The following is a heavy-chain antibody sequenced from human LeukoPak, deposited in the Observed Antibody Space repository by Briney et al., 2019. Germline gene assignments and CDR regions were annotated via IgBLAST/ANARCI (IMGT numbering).Heavy chain of an antibody. D-gene: IGHD3-3*01. CDR1: GFTFSSYG. J-gene: IGHJ3*02. CDR3: ARGSRFGVVGRDAFDI. CDR2: IRHDGSNK. Sequence: GGSLRLSCAASGFTFSSYGMHWVRQAPGKGLEWVAFIRHDGSNKYYADSVKGRFTISRDNSKNTLYLQMNSLRAEDTAVYYCARGSRFGVVGRDAFDIWGQGTVVTVSS. V-gene: IGHV3-30*02.